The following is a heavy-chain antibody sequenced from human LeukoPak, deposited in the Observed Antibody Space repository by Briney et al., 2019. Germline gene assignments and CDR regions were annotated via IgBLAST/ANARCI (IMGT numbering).Heavy chain of an antibody. CDR2: IYYSGST. D-gene: IGHD6-6*01. Sequence: PSETLSLTCTVSGGSISSYYWSWIRQPPGKGLEWIGYIYYSGSTNYNPSPKSRVTISVDTSKNQFSLKLSSVTAADTAVYYCAREFYSSSSEWFDPWGQGTLVTVSS. CDR3: AREFYSSSSEWFDP. CDR1: GGSISSYY. V-gene: IGHV4-59*01. J-gene: IGHJ5*02.